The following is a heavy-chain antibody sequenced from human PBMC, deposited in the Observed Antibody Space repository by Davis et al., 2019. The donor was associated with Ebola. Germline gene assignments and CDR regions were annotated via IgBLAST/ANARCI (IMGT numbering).Heavy chain of an antibody. V-gene: IGHV1-18*01. CDR3: TRGIARRRSGSWFDP. CDR1: GYTFTTFG. D-gene: IGHD2-15*01. Sequence: AASVKVSCKASGYTFTTFGISWVRQAPGQGLEWMGWISPYNGNTNYAQKLQGRVTMTTDRSTTTAYMELRSLVSDDTAVYYCTRGIARRRSGSWFDPWGQGTPVTVSS. CDR2: ISPYNGNT. J-gene: IGHJ5*02.